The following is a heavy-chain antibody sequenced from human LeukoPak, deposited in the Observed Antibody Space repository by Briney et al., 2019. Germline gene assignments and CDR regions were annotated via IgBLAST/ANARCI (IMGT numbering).Heavy chain of an antibody. J-gene: IGHJ4*02. Sequence: SGTLSLTCTVSDGSISSYYWSWIRQPPGKGLEWIGEINHSGSTNYNPSLKSRVTISVDTSKNQFSLKLSSVTAADTAVYYCARGRYGDRHFDYWGQGTLVTVSS. V-gene: IGHV4-34*01. CDR2: INHSGST. CDR3: ARGRYGDRHFDY. CDR1: DGSISSYY. D-gene: IGHD4-17*01.